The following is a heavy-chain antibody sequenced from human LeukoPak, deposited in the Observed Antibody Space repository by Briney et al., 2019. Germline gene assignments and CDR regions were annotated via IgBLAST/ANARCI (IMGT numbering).Heavy chain of an antibody. V-gene: IGHV3-23*01. J-gene: IGHJ4*02. CDR1: GLTFSRCS. Sequence: PGGSLRLSCVVSGLTFSRCSMSWVRQAPGKGLEWVSGISASGGDTWYPDSVKGRFTISRDNSKNTLFLQMNSLRVEDTAIYYCAKDAAGPEYWGQGTRVTVSS. CDR2: ISASGGDT. D-gene: IGHD6-13*01. CDR3: AKDAAGPEY.